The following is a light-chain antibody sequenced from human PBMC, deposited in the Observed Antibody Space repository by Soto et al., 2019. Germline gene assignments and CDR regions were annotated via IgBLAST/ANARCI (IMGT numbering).Light chain of an antibody. J-gene: IGKJ2*01. CDR1: QSVSSY. Sequence: EIVLTQSPATLSLSPGERATLSCRASQSVSSYLAWYQQKPGQAPRLLIYDASNRATGIPGRFSGSESGTDFTLTISSLEPEDFAVYYCQQRSNWPYTFGQGTKLEIK. V-gene: IGKV3-11*01. CDR2: DAS. CDR3: QQRSNWPYT.